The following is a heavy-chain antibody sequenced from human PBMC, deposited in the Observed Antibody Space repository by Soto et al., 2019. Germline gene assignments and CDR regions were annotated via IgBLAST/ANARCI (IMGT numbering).Heavy chain of an antibody. V-gene: IGHV3-33*01. D-gene: IGHD3-22*01. J-gene: IGHJ6*02. CDR2: IWYDGSNK. CDR3: ARGREERPDNYYYYGMDV. CDR1: GFTFSSYG. Sequence: GGSLRLSCAASGFTFSSYGMHWVRQAPGKGLEWVAVIWYDGSNKYYADSVKGRFTISRDNSKNTLYLQMNSLRAEDTAVYYCARGREERPDNYYYYGMDVWGQGTTVTVSS.